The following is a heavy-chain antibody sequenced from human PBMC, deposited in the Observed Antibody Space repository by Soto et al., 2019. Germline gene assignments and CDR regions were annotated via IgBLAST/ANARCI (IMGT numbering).Heavy chain of an antibody. Sequence: SETLSLTCTVFGGSISNGDYYWSWIRQPPGKGLEWIGYIYYSGSTYYNPSLKSRLTISVDTSKNQFSLNLNSVTAADTAVYYCARGKDWYYGSGSYYNWFDPWGQGTLVTVSS. D-gene: IGHD3-10*01. CDR1: GGSISNGDYY. V-gene: IGHV4-30-4*01. J-gene: IGHJ5*02. CDR2: IYYSGST. CDR3: ARGKDWYYGSGSYYNWFDP.